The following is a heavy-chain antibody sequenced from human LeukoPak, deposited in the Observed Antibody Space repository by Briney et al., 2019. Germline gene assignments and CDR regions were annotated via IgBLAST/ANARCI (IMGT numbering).Heavy chain of an antibody. J-gene: IGHJ4*02. CDR3: GRGATPAATSYRYGYAY. Sequence: SETLSLTCAVYGGSFSGYYWSWIRQPPGKGLEWIGEINHSGSTNYNPSLKSRVTISVDTSKNQFSLKPSSVTAADTAVYYCGRGATPAATSYRYGYAYWGQGTLVTVSS. CDR2: INHSGST. D-gene: IGHD5-18*01. CDR1: GGSFSGYY. V-gene: IGHV4-34*01.